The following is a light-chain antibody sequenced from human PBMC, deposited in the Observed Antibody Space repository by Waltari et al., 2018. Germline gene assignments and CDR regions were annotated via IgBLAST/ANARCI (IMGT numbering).Light chain of an antibody. Sequence: QSVLTQPPSASGSPGQRLTISCSGSGSNIGSNTVIWYQQFPGAAPKLLIYTNSQRPSGVPDRFSGSKSGTSGYLASSGLQSEDEADYYCAAWDDGLNGWVFGGRTKLTVL. CDR1: GSNIGSNT. CDR3: AAWDDGLNGWV. CDR2: TNS. V-gene: IGLV1-44*01. J-gene: IGLJ3*02.